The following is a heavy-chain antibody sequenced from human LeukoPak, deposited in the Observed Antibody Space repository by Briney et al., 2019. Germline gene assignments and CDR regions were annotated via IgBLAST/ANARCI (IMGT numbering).Heavy chain of an antibody. CDR1: GGSLSSNNYY. CDR3: ARGTESRPTGAVDY. J-gene: IGHJ4*02. V-gene: IGHV4-39*07. CDR2: IYYSGST. Sequence: SETLSLTCTVSGGSLSSNNYYWGWIRQPPGKGLEWIGSIYYSGSTYYNPSLKSRVTISVDTSKNQFSLKLSSVTAADTAVYYCARGTESRPTGAVDYWGQGTLVTVSS. D-gene: IGHD1-14*01.